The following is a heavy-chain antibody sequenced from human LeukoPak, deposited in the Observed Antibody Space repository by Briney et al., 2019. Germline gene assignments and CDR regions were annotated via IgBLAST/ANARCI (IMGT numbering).Heavy chain of an antibody. D-gene: IGHD5-18*01. Sequence: PGGSLRLSCAASGFTFSSHGMNWIRQPPGKGLEWIGSIYYSGSTYYNPSLKSRVTISVDTSKNQSSLKLSSVTAADTAVYYCARVGYGFYYYYYYYMDVWGKGTTVTVSS. CDR3: ARVGYGFYYYYYYYMDV. CDR1: GFTFSSHGM. V-gene: IGHV4-39*07. CDR2: IYYSGST. J-gene: IGHJ6*03.